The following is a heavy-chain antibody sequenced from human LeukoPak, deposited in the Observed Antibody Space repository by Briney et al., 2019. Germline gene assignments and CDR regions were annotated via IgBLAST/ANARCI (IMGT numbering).Heavy chain of an antibody. J-gene: IGHJ1*01. CDR1: GLTFSSYW. CDR2: INSDGSST. D-gene: IGHD1-26*01. CDR3: ARGGSGSYYYYSEYFQH. V-gene: IGHV3-74*01. Sequence: GGSLRLSCAASGLTFSSYWMHWVRQAPGKGLVWVSRINSDGSSTSYADSVKGRFTISRDNAKNTLYLQMNSLRAEDTAVYYCARGGSGSYYYYSEYFQHWGQGTLVTVSS.